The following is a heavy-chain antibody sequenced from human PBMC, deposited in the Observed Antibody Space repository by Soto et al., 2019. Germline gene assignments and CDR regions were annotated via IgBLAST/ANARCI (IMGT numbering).Heavy chain of an antibody. J-gene: IGHJ4*02. CDR2: INPILSMS. CDR3: AASYGSGYRAFDY. D-gene: IGHD3-10*01. V-gene: IGHV1-69*02. CDR1: GDTFSFYT. Sequence: QVQLVQSGAEVKKPGSSVKVSCKASGDTFSFYTINWVRQAPGLGLEWVGRINPILSMSNYAQKFQGRVTMTAKKSTRTAYMELRSLRFEDTAIYYCAASYGSGYRAFDYWGQGALVTVSS.